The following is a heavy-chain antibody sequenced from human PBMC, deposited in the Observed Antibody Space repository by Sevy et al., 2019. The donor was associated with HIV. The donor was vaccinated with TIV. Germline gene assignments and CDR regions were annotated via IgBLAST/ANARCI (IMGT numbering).Heavy chain of an antibody. Sequence: GGSLRLSCAASGFTFSNAWMNWVRQAPGKGLEWVGHIKSKTDGGTTDYAAPVKGRFTISRDDSKNTLYLQMNSLKTEDTAVYYCTTGQAYGGNAGYWGQGTLVTVSS. V-gene: IGHV3-15*07. CDR1: GFTFSNAW. CDR3: TTGQAYGGNAGY. CDR2: IKSKTDGGTT. D-gene: IGHD4-17*01. J-gene: IGHJ4*02.